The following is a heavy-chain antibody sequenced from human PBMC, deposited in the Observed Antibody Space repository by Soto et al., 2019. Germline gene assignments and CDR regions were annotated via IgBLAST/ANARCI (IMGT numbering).Heavy chain of an antibody. J-gene: IGHJ4*02. Sequence: PSETLSLTSADSGGSISSSNWWTWVRQPPGKGLAWIGEIYHTAPTNYHPSLKSRLTISGDRSKNQFSLSLSSVTAADTAVYYCAVPAAGDFDYWGQVTLVTVSS. CDR3: AVPAAGDFDY. D-gene: IGHD6-13*01. CDR1: GGSISSSNW. CDR2: IYHTAPT. V-gene: IGHV4-4*02.